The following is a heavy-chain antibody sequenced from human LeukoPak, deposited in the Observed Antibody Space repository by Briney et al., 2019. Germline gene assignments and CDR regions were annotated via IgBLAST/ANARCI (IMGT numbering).Heavy chain of an antibody. CDR1: GYSFTSYW. CDR2: IYPGDSDT. D-gene: IGHD3-10*01. Sequence: GESLKISCKGSGYSFTSYWIGWVRQMPGKGLEWMGIIYPGDSDTRYSPSFQGQVTISADKSISTAYLQWSSLKASDTAMYYCATGGYGSGSYYTPSYYYGMDVWGQGTTVTVSS. CDR3: ATGGYGSGSYYTPSYYYGMDV. V-gene: IGHV5-51*01. J-gene: IGHJ6*02.